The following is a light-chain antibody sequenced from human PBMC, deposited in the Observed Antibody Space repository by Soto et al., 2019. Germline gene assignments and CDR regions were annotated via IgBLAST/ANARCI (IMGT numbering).Light chain of an antibody. CDR3: HRHETYPLA. CDR1: RDIGTW. CDR2: RAS. V-gene: IGKV1-5*03. Sequence: TQMTQSPSTLSASVGDSVSITCRASRDIGTWLAWFQQKPGRAPNLLIYRASTLARGVPSRFSGSGSGTEFTLTISRLEPDGFATYYCHRHETYPLAFGGGTKVDI. J-gene: IGKJ4*01.